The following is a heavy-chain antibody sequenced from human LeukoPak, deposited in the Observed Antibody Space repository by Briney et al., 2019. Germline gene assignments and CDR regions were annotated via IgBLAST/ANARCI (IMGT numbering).Heavy chain of an antibody. J-gene: IGHJ5*02. CDR1: GGSISSSSYY. D-gene: IGHD1-26*01. Sequence: PSETLSLTCTVSGGSISSSSYYWSWIRQPPGKGLEWIGEINHSGSTNYNPSLKSRVTISVDTSKNQFSLKLSSVTAADTAVYYCARPALSGSLFLNWFDPWGQGTLVTVSS. CDR3: ARPALSGSLFLNWFDP. CDR2: INHSGST. V-gene: IGHV4-39*07.